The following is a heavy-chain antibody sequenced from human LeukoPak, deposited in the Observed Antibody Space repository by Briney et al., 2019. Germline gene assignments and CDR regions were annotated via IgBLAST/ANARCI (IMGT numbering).Heavy chain of an antibody. CDR1: GFTVSSNY. J-gene: IGHJ3*02. CDR2: IYSGGST. CDR3: ARGSLTDAFDI. V-gene: IGHV3-53*01. Sequence: GGSLGLSCAASGFTVSSNYMSWVRQAPGKGLEWVSVIYSGGSTYYADSVKGRFTISGDNSKNTLHLQMNSLRAEDTAVYYCARGSLTDAFDIWGQGTMVTVSS.